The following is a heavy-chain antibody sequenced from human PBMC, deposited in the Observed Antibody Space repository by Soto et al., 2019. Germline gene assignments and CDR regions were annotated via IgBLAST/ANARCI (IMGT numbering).Heavy chain of an antibody. Sequence: EVQLLESGGGLVQPGGSLRLSCVASGFSFDFYAMTWVRQVPGKGLEWVAVVTDSDSGGATYYADSVKGRFTISRDNSRSTVFLQMNGLRAEDTALYYCAKYIFVRQPSYGMDVWGQGPAVTLSS. V-gene: IGHV3-23*01. D-gene: IGHD2-21*01. J-gene: IGHJ6*02. CDR2: DSDSGGAT. CDR3: AKYIFVRQPSYGMDV. CDR1: GFSFDFYA.